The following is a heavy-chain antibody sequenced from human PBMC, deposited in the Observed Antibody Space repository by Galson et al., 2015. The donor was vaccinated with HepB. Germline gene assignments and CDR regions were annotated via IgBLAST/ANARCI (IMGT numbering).Heavy chain of an antibody. CDR1: GFTFSSYA. Sequence: SLRLSCAASGFTFSSYAMHWVRQAPGKGLEWVAVISYDGSNKYYADSVKGRFTISRDNSKNTLYLQMNSLRAEDTGVYYCADTQGGYWGQGTLVTVSS. D-gene: IGHD3-16*01. CDR3: ADTQGGY. J-gene: IGHJ4*02. V-gene: IGHV3-30-3*01. CDR2: ISYDGSNK.